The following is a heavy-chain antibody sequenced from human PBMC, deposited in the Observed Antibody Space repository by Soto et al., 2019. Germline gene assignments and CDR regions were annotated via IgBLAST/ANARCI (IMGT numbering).Heavy chain of an antibody. CDR1: GFTFSSYG. D-gene: IGHD2-15*01. CDR2: ISYDGSNK. Sequence: GGSLRLSCAASGFTFSSYGMHWVRQAPEKGLEWVAVISYDGSNKYYADSVKGRFTISRDNSKNTLYLQMNSLRAEDTAVYYCAKGPFRAARGNQQGSWFDPWGQGTLVTVSS. V-gene: IGHV3-30*18. J-gene: IGHJ5*02. CDR3: AKGPFRAARGNQQGSWFDP.